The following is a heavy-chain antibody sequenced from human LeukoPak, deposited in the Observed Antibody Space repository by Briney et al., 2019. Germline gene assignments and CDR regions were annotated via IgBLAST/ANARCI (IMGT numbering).Heavy chain of an antibody. CDR2: IYSGGST. V-gene: IGHV3-53*01. CDR1: GFTVSSNY. D-gene: IGHD5-24*01. Sequence: GGSLRLSCAASGFTVSSNYMSWVRQAPGKGLEWVSVIYSGGSTYYADSVKGRFTISRDNSKNTLYLQMNSLRAEDTAVYYCASSTIRDGYNSGALGYWGQGTLVTVSS. J-gene: IGHJ4*02. CDR3: ASSTIRDGYNSGALGY.